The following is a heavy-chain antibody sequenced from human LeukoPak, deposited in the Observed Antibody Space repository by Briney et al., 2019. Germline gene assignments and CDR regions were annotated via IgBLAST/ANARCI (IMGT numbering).Heavy chain of an antibody. Sequence: GASVKVSCKASGGTFSSYAISWVRQAPGQGLEWMGGIIPIFGTANYAQKFQGRVTITADESTSTAYMELSSLRSEDTAVYYCARGVRDGDYFAFSESYYYYYYMDVWGKGTTVTISS. CDR3: ARGVRDGDYFAFSESYYYYYYMDV. CDR2: IIPIFGTA. V-gene: IGHV1-69*13. J-gene: IGHJ6*03. D-gene: IGHD4-17*01. CDR1: GGTFSSYA.